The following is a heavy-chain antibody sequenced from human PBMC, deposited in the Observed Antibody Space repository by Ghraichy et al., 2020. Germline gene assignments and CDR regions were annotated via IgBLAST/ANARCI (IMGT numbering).Heavy chain of an antibody. CDR1: GFTFSSYA. CDR2: ISGSGGST. Sequence: GGSLRLSCAASGFTFSSYAMSCVRQAPGKGLEWVSAISGSGGSTYYADSVKGRFTISRDNSKNTLYLQMNSLRAEDTAVYYCAKALGVVPAATPYYWGQGTLVTVSS. CDR3: AKALGVVPAATPYY. V-gene: IGHV3-23*01. D-gene: IGHD2-2*01. J-gene: IGHJ4*02.